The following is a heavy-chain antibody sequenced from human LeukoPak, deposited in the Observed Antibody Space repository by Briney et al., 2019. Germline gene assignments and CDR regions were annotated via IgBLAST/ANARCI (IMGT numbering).Heavy chain of an antibody. CDR2: IYYSGST. CDR3: ARSIPGIAVKHHFDY. Sequence: SETLSLTCTVSGGSISSYYWSWIRQPPGKGLEWIGYIYYSGSTNYNPSLKSRVTISVDPSKNQFSLKLSSVTAADTAVYYCARSIPGIAVKHHFDYWGQGTLVTVSS. D-gene: IGHD6-19*01. V-gene: IGHV4-59*01. CDR1: GGSISSYY. J-gene: IGHJ4*02.